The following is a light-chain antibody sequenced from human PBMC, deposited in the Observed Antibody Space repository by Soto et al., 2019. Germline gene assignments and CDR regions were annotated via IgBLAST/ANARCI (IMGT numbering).Light chain of an antibody. CDR2: GAY. J-gene: IGKJ1*01. CDR1: QSVSSIY. CDR3: QQNYSTPAT. V-gene: IGKV3-20*01. Sequence: DIVLTQSLCSLPLSQRESATLSCRDRQSVSSIYLAWYQQKPGQAHKLLIYGAYSRATGIPDRFSGSGSGTDFTLTISSLEPEDFAVYYCQQNYSTPATFGQGTKVDIK.